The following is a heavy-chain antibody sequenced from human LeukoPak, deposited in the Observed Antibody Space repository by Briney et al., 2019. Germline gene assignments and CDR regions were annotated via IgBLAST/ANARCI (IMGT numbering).Heavy chain of an antibody. CDR2: INTYNGNT. J-gene: IGHJ5*02. D-gene: IGHD6-13*01. Sequence: GASVKVSCKASGYTFTSYGISWVRQAPGQGLEWMGWINTYNGNTNYAQKLQGRVTMTTDTSTSTAYMELRSLRSDDTAVYYCARGRAVYSSSSNWFDPWGQGTLVTVSS. CDR1: GYTFTSYG. CDR3: ARGRAVYSSSSNWFDP. V-gene: IGHV1-18*01.